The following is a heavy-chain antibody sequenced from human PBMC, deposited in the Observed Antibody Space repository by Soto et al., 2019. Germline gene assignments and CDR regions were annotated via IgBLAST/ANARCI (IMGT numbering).Heavy chain of an antibody. J-gene: IGHJ4*02. D-gene: IGHD1-7*01. CDR3: ARVPGHKNSRGDY. CDR1: GYTFTHYY. Sequence: QVQLVQSGAEVKKPGASVSVSCKASGYTFTHYYIHWVRRAPGQGLEGMGLINPKTGETNFAQKFRDRVTMTMNTSTNTTNMKLSSLRSDDTAVYYCARVPGHKNSRGDYWGQGTPVTVSS. V-gene: IGHV1-2*02. CDR2: INPKTGET.